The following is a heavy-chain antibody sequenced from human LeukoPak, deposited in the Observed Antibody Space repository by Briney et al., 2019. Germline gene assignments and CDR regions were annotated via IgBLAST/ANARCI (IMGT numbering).Heavy chain of an antibody. CDR1: GLTFNDYY. J-gene: IGHJ4*02. Sequence: GGSLRLSCVVSGLTFNDYYMSWIRQAPGKGLEWLSYISHTSSYTKYVDSVKGRFTISRDNAKNSLYLQMNNLRAGDTAVYYCASHGGHDYFDYWGQGTLVTVSS. V-gene: IGHV3-11*06. CDR3: ASHGGHDYFDY. CDR2: ISHTSSYT. D-gene: IGHD5-12*01.